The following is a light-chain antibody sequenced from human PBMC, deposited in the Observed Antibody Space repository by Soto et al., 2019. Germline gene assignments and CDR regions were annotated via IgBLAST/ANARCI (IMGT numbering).Light chain of an antibody. J-gene: IGKJ2*01. CDR2: DAS. CDR1: QTIGSW. Sequence: DIQMTQSPSTLSASVGDRVTITCRASQTIGSWLAWYQQKPGKAPELLIYDASTLEGGVPSRFSGSGSGTTFTLTITDLQPEDVATYYCQQSRTTAYTFAQGTKVEIK. CDR3: QQSRTTAYT. V-gene: IGKV1-5*01.